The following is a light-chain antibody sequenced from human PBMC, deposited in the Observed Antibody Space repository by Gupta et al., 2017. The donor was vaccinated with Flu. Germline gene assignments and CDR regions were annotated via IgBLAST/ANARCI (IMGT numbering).Light chain of an antibody. J-gene: IGKJ2*01. CDR1: QSVSSNY. Sequence: ERATLSCRTSQSVSSNYLAWYQQKPGQAPRLLIYGASSRATGIPDRFSGSASGTDFTLTISRLEPEDFAVYYCQLYGSSAKTFGQGTKLEIK. V-gene: IGKV3-20*01. CDR2: GAS. CDR3: QLYGSSAKT.